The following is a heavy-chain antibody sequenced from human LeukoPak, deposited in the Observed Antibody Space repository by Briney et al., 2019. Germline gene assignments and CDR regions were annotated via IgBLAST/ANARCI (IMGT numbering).Heavy chain of an antibody. J-gene: IGHJ4*02. Sequence: ASVKVSCKASGYTFTSYYMHWVRQAPGQGLEWMGVINPSGGSTSYAQKFQGRVTMTRGMSTSTVYMELSSLRSEDTAVYYCARAPYYYGSGSYLDYWGQGTLVTVSS. CDR3: ARAPYYYGSGSYLDY. CDR1: GYTFTSYY. CDR2: INPSGGST. D-gene: IGHD3-10*01. V-gene: IGHV1-46*01.